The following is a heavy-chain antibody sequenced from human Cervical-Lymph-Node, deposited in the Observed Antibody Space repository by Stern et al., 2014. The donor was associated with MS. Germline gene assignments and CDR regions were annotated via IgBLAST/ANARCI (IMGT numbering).Heavy chain of an antibody. J-gene: IGHJ4*02. CDR2: VIPIFGTA. CDR1: GGTFSSYS. Sequence: QLVQSGAEVKKPGSSVKVSCKASGGTFSSYSISWVRKGPGQGVEWMGGVIPIFGTANYAQNFQGRVTITADKSTSTAYMELSSLRSEDTAVFYCARGTLYSNYGYFDYWGQGTLVTVSS. CDR3: ARGTLYSNYGYFDY. V-gene: IGHV1-69*06. D-gene: IGHD4-11*01.